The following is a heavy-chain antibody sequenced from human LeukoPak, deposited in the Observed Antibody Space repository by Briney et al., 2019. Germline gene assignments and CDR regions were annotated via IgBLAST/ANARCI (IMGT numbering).Heavy chain of an antibody. CDR2: IWYDGINK. V-gene: IGHV3-30*02. CDR3: AKDRNVLGTYPLYFDY. D-gene: IGHD3-16*02. Sequence: GGSLRLSCAASGFTFSSYAMHWVRQAPGKGLEWVAFIWYDGINKYYADSVKGPFTISRDNSKNMLYLQMSSLRAEDTAVYYCAKDRNVLGTYPLYFDYWGGGPLVTVSS. J-gene: IGHJ4*02. CDR1: GFTFSSYA.